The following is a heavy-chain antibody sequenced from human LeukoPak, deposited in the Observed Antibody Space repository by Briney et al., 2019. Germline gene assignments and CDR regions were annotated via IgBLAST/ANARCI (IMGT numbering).Heavy chain of an antibody. J-gene: IGHJ3*02. D-gene: IGHD3-10*01. V-gene: IGHV3-23*01. CDR2: MSGSGRRT. CDR1: GFTFSSYG. Sequence: GGSLRLSCAASGFTFSSYGMNWVRQAPGKGLEWVSSMSGSGRRTYYADSVKGRFTISRDNSNKMLYLQMRSLRAEDTAVYYCASATLWFGEYDDAFDIWGQGTMVTVSS. CDR3: ASATLWFGEYDDAFDI.